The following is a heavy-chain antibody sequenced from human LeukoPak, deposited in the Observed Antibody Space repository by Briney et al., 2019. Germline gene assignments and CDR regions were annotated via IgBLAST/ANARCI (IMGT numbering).Heavy chain of an antibody. CDR1: GGSITSNSYY. J-gene: IGHJ5*02. V-gene: IGHV4-39*01. Sequence: SETLSLTCSVSGGSITSNSYYWGWIRQPPGKGLEWIGSIHYSGSTYYNPSLKSRVTISVDTSKNQFSLKLSSVTAADTAVYYCARVVLTGFIVVVPAASPGYWFDPWGQGTLVTVSS. D-gene: IGHD2-2*01. CDR3: ARVVLTGFIVVVPAASPGYWFDP. CDR2: IHYSGST.